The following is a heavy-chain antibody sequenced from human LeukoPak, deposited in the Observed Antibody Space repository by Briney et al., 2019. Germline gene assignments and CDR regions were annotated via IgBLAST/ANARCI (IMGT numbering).Heavy chain of an antibody. CDR1: GGSISSSNW. V-gene: IGHV4-4*02. Sequence: SETLSLTCAVSGGSISSSNWWSWVRQPPGKGLEWIGEIYHSGSTNYNPSLKSRATISVDKSKNQFSLKLSSVTAADTAVYYCARGVGATTTGSWFDPWGQGTLVTVSS. D-gene: IGHD1-26*01. CDR3: ARGVGATTTGSWFDP. J-gene: IGHJ5*02. CDR2: IYHSGST.